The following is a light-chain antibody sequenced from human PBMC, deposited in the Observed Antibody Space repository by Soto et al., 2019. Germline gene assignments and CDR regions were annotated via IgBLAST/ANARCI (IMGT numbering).Light chain of an antibody. Sequence: DIQMTQSPSTLSASGGDRVTITCRASQSISSWLAWYQQKPGKAPKLLIYDASALPRGVPSRFSGSGSGTKFTLTIASLQPDDCATYYCQQYETFSGTFGPGNKVEI. CDR1: QSISSW. J-gene: IGKJ1*01. V-gene: IGKV1-5*01. CDR2: DAS. CDR3: QQYETFSGT.